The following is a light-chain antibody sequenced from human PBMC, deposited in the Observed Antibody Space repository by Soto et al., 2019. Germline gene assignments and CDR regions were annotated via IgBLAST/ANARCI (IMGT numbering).Light chain of an antibody. J-gene: IGKJ1*01. V-gene: IGKV3-15*01. Sequence: EIVMTQSPATLSVSPGERATLSCRASQSVSSNLAWYQQKPGQAPRLILYGASTRATGIPARFSGSGSGTEFTLTLSSLQSEDFAVYYCQQYNNWPFSSWTFGQGTKVEIK. CDR3: QQYNNWPFSSWT. CDR2: GAS. CDR1: QSVSSN.